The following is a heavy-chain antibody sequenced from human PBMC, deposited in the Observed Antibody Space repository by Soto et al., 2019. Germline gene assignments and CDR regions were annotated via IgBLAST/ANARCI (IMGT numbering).Heavy chain of an antibody. D-gene: IGHD3-3*01. J-gene: IGHJ4*02. CDR3: AKDYDFGSGQDY. Sequence: GGSLRLSCAASGFTFSSYGMHWVRQAPGKGLGWVAVISYDGSNKYYADSVKGRFTISRDNSKNTLYLQMDSLRAEDTAVYYCAKDYDFGSGQDYWCQGTLVTAPQ. CDR1: GFTFSSYG. CDR2: ISYDGSNK. V-gene: IGHV3-30*18.